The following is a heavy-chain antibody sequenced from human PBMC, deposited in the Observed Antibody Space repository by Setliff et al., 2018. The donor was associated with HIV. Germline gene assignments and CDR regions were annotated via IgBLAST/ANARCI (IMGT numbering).Heavy chain of an antibody. V-gene: IGHV3-48*01. CDR1: GFNFGDYS. D-gene: IGHD7-27*01. J-gene: IGHJ4*02. CDR3: VRDKNWAFDY. CDR2: IFTSSDLI. Sequence: PGGSLRLSCRASGFNFGDYSVNWVRQAPGKGLEWLSYIFTSSDLITYADSVKGRFTISRDSAKNSLYLQMNSLRAEDTAVYFCVRDKNWAFDYWGQGVLVTVSS.